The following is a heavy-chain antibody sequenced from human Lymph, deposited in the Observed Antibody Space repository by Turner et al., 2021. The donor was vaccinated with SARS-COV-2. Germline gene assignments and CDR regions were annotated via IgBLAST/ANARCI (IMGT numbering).Heavy chain of an antibody. Sequence: QVQLVQSGAEVKKPGASVQVSCKVSGYTLPELSMHWVRQTPGKGLEWMGGFDPEDGETIYAQNFQGRVTMTEDTSTDTAYMDLSSLRSEDTAVYYCATAPAAVVTGWFDPWGQGTLVTVSS. CDR1: GYTLPELS. CDR3: ATAPAAVVTGWFDP. V-gene: IGHV1-24*01. D-gene: IGHD2-15*01. J-gene: IGHJ5*02. CDR2: FDPEDGET.